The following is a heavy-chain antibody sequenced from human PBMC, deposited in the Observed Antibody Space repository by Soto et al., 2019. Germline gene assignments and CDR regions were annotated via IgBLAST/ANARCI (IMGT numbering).Heavy chain of an antibody. CDR3: ARAYGSGIGNWFDP. J-gene: IGHJ5*02. Sequence: PSETLSLTCTVSGGSISSYYWSWIRQPPGKGLEWIGYIYYSGSTNYNPSLKSRVTISVDASKNQFSLKLSSVTAADTAVYYCARAYGSGIGNWFDPWGQGTLVTVSS. D-gene: IGHD3-10*01. CDR1: GGSISSYY. V-gene: IGHV4-59*08. CDR2: IYYSGST.